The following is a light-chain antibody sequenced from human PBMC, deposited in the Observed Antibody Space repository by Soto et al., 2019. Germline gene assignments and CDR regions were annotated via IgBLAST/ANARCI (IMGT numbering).Light chain of an antibody. Sequence: EIVLTQSPATLSLSPGERATLSXRASQSVSSYLAWYQQKPGQAPRLLIYGTSSRATGIPDRFSGSGSGTDFTLTISRLEPEDFAVYYCQQYGNSPITFGQGTRLEIK. CDR2: GTS. CDR1: QSVSSY. J-gene: IGKJ5*01. CDR3: QQYGNSPIT. V-gene: IGKV3-20*01.